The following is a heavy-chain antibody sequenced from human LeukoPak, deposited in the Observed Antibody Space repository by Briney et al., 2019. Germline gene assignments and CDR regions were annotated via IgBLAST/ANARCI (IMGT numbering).Heavy chain of an antibody. CDR2: ISDDGSNK. CDR1: GFTLSRCA. CDR3: AREKCSGASCYSTADS. Sequence: PGGSLRLSCATSGFTLSRCAMYWVRQAPGKGLEWVALISDDGSNKYYVDSVGRFTISRDNSKNTVYLQMNSLRVEDTAMYYCAREKCSGASCYSTADSWGQGTLVTVSS. J-gene: IGHJ4*02. D-gene: IGHD2-15*01. V-gene: IGHV3-30-3*01.